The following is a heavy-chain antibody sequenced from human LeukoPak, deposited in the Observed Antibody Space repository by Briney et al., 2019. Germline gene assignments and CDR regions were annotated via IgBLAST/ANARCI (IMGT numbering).Heavy chain of an antibody. CDR1: GGSISSGGYS. Sequence: SETLSLTCAVSGGSISSGGYSWSWIRQPPGKGLEWIGNIYHSGSTYYNPSLKSRVTISVDRSKNQFSLKLSSVTAADTAVYYCARGNGAFDIWGQGTMVTVSS. D-gene: IGHD2-8*01. CDR3: ARGNGAFDI. CDR2: IYHSGST. V-gene: IGHV4-30-2*01. J-gene: IGHJ3*02.